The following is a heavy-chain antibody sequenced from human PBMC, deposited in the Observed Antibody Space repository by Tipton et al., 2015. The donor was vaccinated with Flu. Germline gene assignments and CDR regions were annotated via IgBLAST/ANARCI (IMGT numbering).Heavy chain of an antibody. CDR1: GYSISSGYY. CDR3: ARGMAVAMYFQH. Sequence: TLSLTCTVSGYSISSGYYWGWIRQPPGKGLEWIGSIYHSGSTYYNPSLKSRVTISLDTSKNQFSLKLRSVTAADTAVYYCARGMAVAMYFQHWGQGTLVTVSS. J-gene: IGHJ1*01. D-gene: IGHD6-19*01. CDR2: IYHSGST. V-gene: IGHV4-38-2*02.